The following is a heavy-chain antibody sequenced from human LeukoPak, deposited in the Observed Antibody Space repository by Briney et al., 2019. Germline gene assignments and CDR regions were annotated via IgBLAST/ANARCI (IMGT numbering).Heavy chain of an antibody. CDR3: TTAHYGDVY. CDR1: GVTLSNAW. Sequence: GGSLRLSCAASGVTLSNAWMSWVRQAPGKGLEWVCRIKSKTDGGTTDYAAPVKGRFTISRDDSKNTLYLQMNSLKTDDTAVYYCTTAHYGDVYWGQGTLVTVSS. D-gene: IGHD4-17*01. V-gene: IGHV3-15*01. CDR2: IKSKTDGGTT. J-gene: IGHJ4*02.